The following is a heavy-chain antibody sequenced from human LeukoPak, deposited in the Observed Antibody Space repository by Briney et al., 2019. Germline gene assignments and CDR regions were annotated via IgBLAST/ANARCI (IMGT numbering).Heavy chain of an antibody. J-gene: IGHJ4*02. Sequence: PGGSLRLSCAASGFTFSSYAMSWVRQAPGKGLEWVSGIAGSSDATYYADSVKGRFTISRDISRNTLYLQMNSLRADDTAVYFCAKDTSYHGYWGQGTLVTVSS. CDR1: GFTFSSYA. V-gene: IGHV3-23*01. CDR2: IAGSSDAT. CDR3: AKDTSYHGY. D-gene: IGHD3-16*02.